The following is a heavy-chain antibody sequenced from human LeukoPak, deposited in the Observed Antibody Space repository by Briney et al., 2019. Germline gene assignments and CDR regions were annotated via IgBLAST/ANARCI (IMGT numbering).Heavy chain of an antibody. J-gene: IGHJ4*02. CDR3: ARDYSIYYFDY. CDR2: IWYDGSNK. CDR1: GFTFDDYA. V-gene: IGHV3-33*08. Sequence: GGSLRLSCAASGFTFDDYAMHWVRQAPGKGLEWVAVIWYDGSNKYYADSVKGRFTISRDNSKNTLYLQMNSLRAEDTAVYYCARDYSIYYFDYWGQGTLVTVSS. D-gene: IGHD3-3*02.